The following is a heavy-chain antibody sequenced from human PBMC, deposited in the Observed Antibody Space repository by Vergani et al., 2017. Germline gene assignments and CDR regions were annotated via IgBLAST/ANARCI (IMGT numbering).Heavy chain of an antibody. CDR3: AVRPRVNLVGGEIVTKRTFDY. Sequence: EVQLVESGGGLVKPGGSLRLSCTASGFIFSTYAMSWVRQAPGKGLEWIGEINNDGHTNYNPSLESRVTVSRDTAKNQFSLNLMSVTAADTAMYYCAVRPRVNLVGGEIVTKRTFDYWSQGSLVTVSS. V-gene: IGHV3-21*05. CDR1: GFIFSTYA. D-gene: IGHD3-10*01. CDR2: INNDGHTN. J-gene: IGHJ4*02.